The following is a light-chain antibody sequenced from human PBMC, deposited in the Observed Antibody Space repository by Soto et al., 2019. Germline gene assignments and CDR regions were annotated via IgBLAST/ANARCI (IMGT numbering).Light chain of an antibody. Sequence: EIVLTQSPGTLSLSPGERAILSCRASQTISSTFLAWYRQRPGQAPRLLIYGASSRATGIPDRFSGSGSGTDFTITISRLEPEDFAVYYCQQFGRSPTFGGGTKVEIK. CDR3: QQFGRSPT. V-gene: IGKV3-20*01. CDR1: QTISSTF. J-gene: IGKJ4*01. CDR2: GAS.